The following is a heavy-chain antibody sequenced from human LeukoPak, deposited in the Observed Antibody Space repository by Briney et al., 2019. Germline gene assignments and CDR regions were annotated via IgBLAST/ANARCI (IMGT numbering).Heavy chain of an antibody. CDR3: AKVARGYYYYYMDV. J-gene: IGHJ6*03. CDR2: ITATSLHI. CDR1: GVTFSGYS. Sequence: PGGSLRLSCAASGVTFSGYSMNWVRQAPGEGLEWVSAITATSLHIYYADSVKGRFTISRDNAKNSLYLQMNSLRAEDTAVYYCAKVARGYYYYYMDVWGKGTTVTVSS. V-gene: IGHV3-21*04.